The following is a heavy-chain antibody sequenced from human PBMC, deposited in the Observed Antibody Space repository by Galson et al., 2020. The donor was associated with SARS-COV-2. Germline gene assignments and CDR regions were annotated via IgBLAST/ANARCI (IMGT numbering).Heavy chain of an antibody. CDR3: ARAARIYYDFWSGYSDDAFDI. J-gene: IGHJ3*02. D-gene: IGHD3-3*01. CDR1: GFTFSSYS. V-gene: IGHV3-21*01. Sequence: NSGGSLRLSCAASGFTFSSYSMNWVRQAPGKGLEWVSSISSSSYIYYADSVKGRFTISRDNAKNSLYLQMNSLRAEDTAVYYCARAARIYYDFWSGYSDDAFDIWGQGTMVTVSS. CDR2: ISSSSYI.